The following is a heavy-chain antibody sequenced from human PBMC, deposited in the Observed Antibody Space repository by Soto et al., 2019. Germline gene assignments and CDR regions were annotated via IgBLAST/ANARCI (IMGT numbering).Heavy chain of an antibody. CDR1: GYAFTGYY. D-gene: IGHD2-15*01. Sequence: GASVKVSCKASGYAFTGYYIHWVRQAPGEGLEWMGWINPNSGGTKYPQKFQGRVTMTRDTSIRTVYMSLTGLKSDYTAVDFCARHQAQSGGSACFDHWGRATPVTVSS. CDR3: ARHQAQSGGSACFDH. CDR2: INPNSGGT. V-gene: IGHV1-2*02. J-gene: IGHJ4*01.